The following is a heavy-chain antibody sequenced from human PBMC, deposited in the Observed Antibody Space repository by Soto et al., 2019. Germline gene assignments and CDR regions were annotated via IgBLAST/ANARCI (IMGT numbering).Heavy chain of an antibody. CDR1: GGSISSGGYS. Sequence: SETLSLTCAVSGGSISSGGYSWSWIRQPPGKGLEWIGYIYHSGSTYYNPSLKSRVTISVDRSKNQFSLKLSSVTAADTAVYYCARTTTVGFDPRGQGDLVTVSS. CDR2: IYHSGST. CDR3: ARTTTVGFDP. V-gene: IGHV4-30-2*01. D-gene: IGHD4-17*01. J-gene: IGHJ5*02.